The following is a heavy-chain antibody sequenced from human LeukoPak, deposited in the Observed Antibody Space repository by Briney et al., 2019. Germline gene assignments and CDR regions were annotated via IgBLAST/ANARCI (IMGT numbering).Heavy chain of an antibody. Sequence: GGSLRLSCAASGFTVSSSYMSWVRQAPGRGLEWVSVIYSGGSTYYSDSVKGRFTISRDNSKNTLYLQMNSLRAEDTAVYYCASQRGYSYGYYYYYTDVWGKGTTVTVSS. V-gene: IGHV3-53*01. D-gene: IGHD5-18*01. J-gene: IGHJ6*03. CDR2: IYSGGST. CDR3: ASQRGYSYGYYYYYTDV. CDR1: GFTVSSSY.